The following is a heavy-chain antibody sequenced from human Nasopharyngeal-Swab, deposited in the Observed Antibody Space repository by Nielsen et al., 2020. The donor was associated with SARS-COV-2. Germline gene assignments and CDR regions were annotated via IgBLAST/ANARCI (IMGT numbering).Heavy chain of an antibody. CDR2: IKSKTDGGTT. D-gene: IGHD3-3*01. Sequence: GESLKISCAASGFTFSSAWMSWVRQAPGKGLEWVGRIKSKTDGGTTDYAAPVKGRFTISRDDSKNTLYLQMNSLKTEDTAVYYCTTRDRAPYYDFWSGYWVSFDYWGQGTLVTVSS. V-gene: IGHV3-15*01. CDR3: TTRDRAPYYDFWSGYWVSFDY. CDR1: GFTFSSAW. J-gene: IGHJ4*02.